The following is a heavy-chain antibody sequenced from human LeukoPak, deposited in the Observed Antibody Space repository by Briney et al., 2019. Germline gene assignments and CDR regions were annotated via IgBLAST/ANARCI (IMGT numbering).Heavy chain of an antibody. J-gene: IGHJ4*02. D-gene: IGHD4-23*01. V-gene: IGHV1-69*13. CDR3: ARAAYGGNSDYFDY. CDR2: IIPIFGTA. Sequence: ASVKVSCKASGGTFISYAISWVRQAPGQGLEWMGGIIPIFGTANYAQKFQGRVTITADESTSTAYMELSSLRSEDTAVYYCARAAYGGNSDYFDYWGQGTLVTVSS. CDR1: GGTFISYA.